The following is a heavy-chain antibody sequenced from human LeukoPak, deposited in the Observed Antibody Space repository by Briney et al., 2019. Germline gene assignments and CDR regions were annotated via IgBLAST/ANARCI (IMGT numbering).Heavy chain of an antibody. V-gene: IGHV4-39*07. CDR1: GGSISSSSYY. CDR2: IYYSGST. J-gene: IGHJ1*01. D-gene: IGHD3-16*01. Sequence: SETLSLTCTVSGGSISSSSYYWGWIRQPPGKGLEWIGSIYYSGSTYYNPSLKSRVTISVDTSKNQFSLKLSSVTAADTAVYYCARGRRRGSYFQHWGQGTLVTVSS. CDR3: ARGRRRGSYFQH.